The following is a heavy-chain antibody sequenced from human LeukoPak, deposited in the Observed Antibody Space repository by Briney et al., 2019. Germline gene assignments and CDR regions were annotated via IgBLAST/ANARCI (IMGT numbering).Heavy chain of an antibody. CDR2: IYYSGST. CDR1: GGSISSDAYY. CDR3: ARDCCGYRSWFDP. V-gene: IGHV4-39*07. Sequence: SETLSFTRTVSGGSISSDAYYWGWIRQPPGKGLEWIGSIYYSGSTYYNPSLKSRVTISVDTSKNQFSLSLTSVTAADTAVYYCARDCCGYRSWFDPWSQGTPVTVSS. J-gene: IGHJ5*02. D-gene: IGHD6-25*01.